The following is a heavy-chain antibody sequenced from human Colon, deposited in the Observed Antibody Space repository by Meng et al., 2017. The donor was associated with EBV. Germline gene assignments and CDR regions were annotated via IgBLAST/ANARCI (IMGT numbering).Heavy chain of an antibody. CDR3: ARVSSGWDYFDY. Sequence: QGQLHDSGPGLLNPSPTLSLPCTVSGGSVSSGGYYWTWIRQHPGKGLEWFGHIYYSGSTFYNPSLKRRVIISIDTSKNQFSLNLRSVTAADTAVYYCARVSSGWDYFDYWGQGTLVTVSS. V-gene: IGHV4-31*03. J-gene: IGHJ4*02. CDR2: IYYSGST. CDR1: GGSVSSGGYY. D-gene: IGHD6-19*01.